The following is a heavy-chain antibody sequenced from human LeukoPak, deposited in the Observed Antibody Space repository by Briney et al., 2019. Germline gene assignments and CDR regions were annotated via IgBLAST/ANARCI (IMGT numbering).Heavy chain of an antibody. CDR1: GGSISSSSYY. D-gene: IGHD6-19*01. CDR2: IYYSGST. Sequence: SETLSLTCTVSGGSISSSSYYWGWIRQPPGKGLEWIGRIYYSGSTYYNPSLKSRVTISVDTTKNQFSLKLSAVTAADTAVYYCASMLSSGWWQDAFDIWGQGTMVTVSS. V-gene: IGHV4-39*01. CDR3: ASMLSSGWWQDAFDI. J-gene: IGHJ3*02.